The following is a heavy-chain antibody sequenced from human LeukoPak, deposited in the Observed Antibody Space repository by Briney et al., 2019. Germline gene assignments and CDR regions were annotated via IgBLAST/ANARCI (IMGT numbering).Heavy chain of an antibody. J-gene: IGHJ4*02. CDR2: ISGSSSTI. Sequence: GGSLRLSCAASGFTFSSNSMNWVRQAPGKGLEWVSYISGSSSTIYYAGSVKGRFTTSRDNAKNSLYLQMNSLRDEDTAVYYCARDGDGIVGATGDYWGQGTLVTVSS. CDR1: GFTFSSNS. V-gene: IGHV3-48*02. CDR3: ARDGDGIVGATGDY. D-gene: IGHD1-26*01.